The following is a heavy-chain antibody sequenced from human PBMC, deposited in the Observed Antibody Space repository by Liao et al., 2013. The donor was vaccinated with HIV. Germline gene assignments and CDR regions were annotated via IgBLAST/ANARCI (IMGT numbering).Heavy chain of an antibody. CDR2: IYSSGSA. CDR1: GGSISSYY. V-gene: IGHV4-4*07. Sequence: GGSISSYYWSWIRQPAGKGLEWIGRIYSSGSANYNPSLKSRVTISVDTSKNQFSLKLSSVTAADTAVYYCARDINYYYYYYYMDVWGKGTTVTVSS. CDR3: ARDINYYYYYYYMDV. J-gene: IGHJ6*03. D-gene: IGHD1-14*01.